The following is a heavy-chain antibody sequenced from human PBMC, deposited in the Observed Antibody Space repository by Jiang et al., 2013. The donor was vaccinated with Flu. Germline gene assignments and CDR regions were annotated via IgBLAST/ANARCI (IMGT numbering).Heavy chain of an antibody. Sequence: PGLVKPSETLSLTCTVSGGSISSSSYYWGWIRQPPGKGLEWIGSIYYSGSTYYNPSLKSRVTISVDTSKNQFSLKLSSVTAADTAVYYCARIVSGSVFRDGSRTRTRHFDYWGQGTLVT. CDR3: ARIVSGSVFRDGSRTRTRHFDY. J-gene: IGHJ4*02. CDR2: IYYSGST. D-gene: IGHD5-24*01. CDR1: GGSISSSSYY. V-gene: IGHV4-39*01.